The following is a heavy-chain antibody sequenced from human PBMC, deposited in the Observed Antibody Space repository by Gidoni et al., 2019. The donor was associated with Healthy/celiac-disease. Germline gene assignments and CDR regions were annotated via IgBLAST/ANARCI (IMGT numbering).Heavy chain of an antibody. D-gene: IGHD2-21*02. CDR2: IIPLLGTA. CDR1: GGTFSSYA. V-gene: IGHV1-69*12. J-gene: IGHJ4*02. CDR3: ARELLAYCGGDCYSGFDY. Sequence: QVQLVQSGAEVKKPGSSVKVSCKASGGTFSSYAISWVRQAPGHGLEWMGGIIPLLGTANYAQKFQGRGTITADESTSTAYMVLSSLRSEDTAVYYCARELLAYCGGDCYSGFDYWGQGTLVTVSS.